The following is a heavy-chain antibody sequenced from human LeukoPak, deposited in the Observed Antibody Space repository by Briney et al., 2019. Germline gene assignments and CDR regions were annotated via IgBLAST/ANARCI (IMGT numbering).Heavy chain of an antibody. CDR3: ARGYCSGGSCYSDYFDY. J-gene: IGHJ4*02. V-gene: IGHV1-2*02. CDR1: GYTFSGYY. CDR2: INPNSGDT. D-gene: IGHD2-15*01. Sequence: ASVKVSCKASGYTFSGYYMHWLRQAPGQGLEWMGWINPNSGDTNYAQKFQGRVTMTRDTSISSAYMELSRLRSDDTAMYYCARGYCSGGSCYSDYFDYWGQGTLVTVSS.